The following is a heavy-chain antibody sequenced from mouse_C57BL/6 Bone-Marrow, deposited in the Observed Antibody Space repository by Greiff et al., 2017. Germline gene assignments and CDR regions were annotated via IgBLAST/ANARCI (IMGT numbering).Heavy chain of an antibody. D-gene: IGHD2-3*01. Sequence: VQLQQSGAELVRPGASVKLSCTASGFTFTDDYIHWVKQRPEQGLEWIGWIAPEIGDTEYASKFQGKATITSDTSSNTAYLQLSSLTSEDTAVYYCSSFDGNYFDFWGRGTPPTVAS. CDR1: GFTFTDDY. CDR2: IAPEIGDT. CDR3: SSFDGNYFDF. J-gene: IGHJ2*01. V-gene: IGHV14-4*01.